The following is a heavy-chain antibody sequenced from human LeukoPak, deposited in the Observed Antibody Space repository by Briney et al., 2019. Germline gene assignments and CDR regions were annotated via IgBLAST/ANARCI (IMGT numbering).Heavy chain of an antibody. CDR1: GYTFIGYY. Sequence: ASVKVSCKASGYTFIGYYMHWVRQAPGQGLEWMGWINPNSGGTNYAQKFQGRVTMTRDTSISTVYMELSRLRSNDTAVYYCARGHGVKGSDYWGQGTLVTVSS. CDR2: INPNSGGT. D-gene: IGHD3-16*01. J-gene: IGHJ4*02. V-gene: IGHV1-2*02. CDR3: ARGHGVKGSDY.